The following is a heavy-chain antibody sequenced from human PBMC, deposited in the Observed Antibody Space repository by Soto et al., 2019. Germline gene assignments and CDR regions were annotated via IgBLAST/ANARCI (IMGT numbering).Heavy chain of an antibody. D-gene: IGHD3-22*01. Sequence: GGSLRLSCAASGFTFSSYAMSWVRQAPGKGLEWVSAISGSGGSTYYADSVKGRFTISRDNSKNTLYLQMNSLRAEDTAVYYCAKATSWRIVTDLGGMDVWGQGTKVTVSS. CDR2: ISGSGGST. J-gene: IGHJ6*02. CDR3: AKATSWRIVTDLGGMDV. V-gene: IGHV3-23*01. CDR1: GFTFSSYA.